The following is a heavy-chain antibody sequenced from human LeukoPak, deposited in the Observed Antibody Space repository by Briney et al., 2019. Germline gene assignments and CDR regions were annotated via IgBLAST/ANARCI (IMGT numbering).Heavy chain of an antibody. J-gene: IGHJ4*02. CDR2: IYYSGST. V-gene: IGHV4-61*08. CDR1: GGSISSGGYS. CDR3: ARESSGHPRTINFDY. Sequence: SQTLSLTCAVSGGSISSGGYSWSWIRQPPGKGLEWIGYIYYSGSTNYNPSLKSRVTISVDTSKNRFSLKLSSVTAADTAVYYCARESSGHPRTINFDYWGQGTLVTVSS. D-gene: IGHD6-19*01.